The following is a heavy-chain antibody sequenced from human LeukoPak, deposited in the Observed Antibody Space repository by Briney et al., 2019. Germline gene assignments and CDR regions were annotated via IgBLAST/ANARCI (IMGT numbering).Heavy chain of an antibody. V-gene: IGHV3-21*01. CDR3: ASAYYYDSSGYYYSHY. CDR2: ISGTSSYI. CDR1: GFTFNTYG. J-gene: IGHJ4*02. Sequence: GGSLRLSCAASGFTFNTYGMNWVRQAPGKGLEWVSSISGTSSYIYYADSVKGRFTISRGNAKNSLYLQMNSLRAEDTAMYYCASAYYYDSSGYYYSHYWGQGTLVTVSS. D-gene: IGHD3-22*01.